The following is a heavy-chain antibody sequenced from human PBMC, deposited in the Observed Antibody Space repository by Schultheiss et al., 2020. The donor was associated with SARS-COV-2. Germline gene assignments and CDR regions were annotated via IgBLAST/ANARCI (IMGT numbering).Heavy chain of an antibody. V-gene: IGHV3-30*15. CDR2: ISYDGTNK. CDR1: GFTFSSYA. D-gene: IGHD2-8*01. J-gene: IGHJ4*01. Sequence: GSLRLSCAVSGFTFSSYAMHWVRQAPGKGLEWVAVISYDGTNKYYADSVKGRFTISRDNSKNTLYLQMSSLRNEDTSLYYCARDEEVLVVVWAFDNWGQGTRVTVSS. CDR3: ARDEEVLVVVWAFDN.